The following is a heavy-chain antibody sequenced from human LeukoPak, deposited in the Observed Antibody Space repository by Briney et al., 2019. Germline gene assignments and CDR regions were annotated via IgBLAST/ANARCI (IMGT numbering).Heavy chain of an antibody. Sequence: SETLSLTCTVSGGSISSYYWSWIRQPPGKGLEWIGSVYYSGNTYYNPSLKSRVTISVDTSKNQFSLKLRSVTAADTAMYYCARQGYADFSSRPFDYWGQGTLVTVSS. CDR2: VYYSGNT. D-gene: IGHD4-17*01. CDR1: GGSISSYY. CDR3: ARQGYADFSSRPFDY. J-gene: IGHJ4*02. V-gene: IGHV4-39*01.